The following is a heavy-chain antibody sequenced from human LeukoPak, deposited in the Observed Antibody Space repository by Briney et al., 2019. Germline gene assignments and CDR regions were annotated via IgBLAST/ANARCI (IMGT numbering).Heavy chain of an antibody. V-gene: IGHV1-2*02. D-gene: IGHD1-26*01. CDR1: GYTFTGYY. CDR3: ARARYSGSYRHNFDY. Sequence: GASVKVSCKASGYTFTGYYMHWVRQAPGQGLEWMGWINPNSGGTNYAQKFQDRVTMTRDTSISTAYMELSRLRSDDTAVYYCARARYSGSYRHNFDYWGQGTLVTVSS. J-gene: IGHJ4*02. CDR2: INPNSGGT.